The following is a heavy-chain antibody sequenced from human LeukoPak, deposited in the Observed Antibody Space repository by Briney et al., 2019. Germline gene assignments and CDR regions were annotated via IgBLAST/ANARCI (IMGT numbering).Heavy chain of an antibody. CDR1: GFTFGDYA. J-gene: IGHJ6*02. CDR3: TRAKLLWFGESRVDYGMDV. Sequence: EPGGSLRLSCTASGFTFGDYAMSWVRQAPGKGLEWVGFIRSKAYGGTTEYAASVKGRFTISRDDSKSIAYLQMNSLKTEDTAVYYCTRAKLLWFGESRVDYGMDVWGQGTTVTVSS. V-gene: IGHV3-49*04. D-gene: IGHD3-10*01. CDR2: IRSKAYGGTT.